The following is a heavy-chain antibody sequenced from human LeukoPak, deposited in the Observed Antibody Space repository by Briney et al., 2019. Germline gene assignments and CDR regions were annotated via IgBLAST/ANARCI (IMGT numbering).Heavy chain of an antibody. J-gene: IGHJ5*02. CDR2: IYYSGST. V-gene: IGHV4-59*08. CDR1: GGSISSYY. CDR3: ASQLPPPDYGDYVWFDP. D-gene: IGHD4-17*01. Sequence: SETLSLTCTVSGGSISSYYWSWIRQPPGKGLEWIGYIYYSGSTNYNPSLKSRVTISVDTSKNQFSLKLSSVTAADTAVYYCASQLPPPDYGDYVWFDPWGQGTLVTVSS.